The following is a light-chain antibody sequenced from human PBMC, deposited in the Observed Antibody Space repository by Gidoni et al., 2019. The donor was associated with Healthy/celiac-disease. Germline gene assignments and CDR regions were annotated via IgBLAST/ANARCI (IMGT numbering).Light chain of an antibody. CDR2: AAS. Sequence: DFQMTQSPSSLSASVGDRVTITCRASQSISSYLNWYQQKPGKAPKLLIYAASSLQSGVPSRFSGSGSGTDFTLTISSLQPEDFATYYCQKSYSTPPTFGQGTKVEIK. V-gene: IGKV1-39*01. J-gene: IGKJ1*01. CDR3: QKSYSTPPT. CDR1: QSISSY.